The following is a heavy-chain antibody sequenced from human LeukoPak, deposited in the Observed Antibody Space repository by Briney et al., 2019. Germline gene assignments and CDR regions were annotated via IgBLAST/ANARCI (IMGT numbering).Heavy chain of an antibody. CDR2: ISYDGSNK. D-gene: IGHD1-1*01. Sequence: GGSLRLSCAASGFTFSSYAMHWVRQAPGKGLEWVAVISYDGSNKYYADSVKGRFTISRDNSKNTLYLQMNSLRAEDTAVYYCARDSYKNIDYWGQGLLVTVSS. CDR3: ARDSYKNIDY. V-gene: IGHV3-30-3*01. J-gene: IGHJ4*02. CDR1: GFTFSSYA.